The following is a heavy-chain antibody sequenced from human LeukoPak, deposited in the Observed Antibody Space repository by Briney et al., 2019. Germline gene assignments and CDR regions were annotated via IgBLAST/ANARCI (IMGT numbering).Heavy chain of an antibody. CDR1: GFTFTSHV. CDR3: VREGLERRTNFDY. Sequence: PGGSLRLSCSASGFTFTSHVMHWVRQAPAKGLQYVSGISMNAQTTYYAGSGKGRFTISRDSSKNTVYLQMNSLTAEDTAVYYCVREGLERRTNFDYWGQGTLVSVSS. D-gene: IGHD1-1*01. V-gene: IGHV3-64D*06. CDR2: ISMNAQTT. J-gene: IGHJ4*02.